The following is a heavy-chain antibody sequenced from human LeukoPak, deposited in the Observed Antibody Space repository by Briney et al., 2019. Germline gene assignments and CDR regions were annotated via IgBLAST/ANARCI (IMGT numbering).Heavy chain of an antibody. CDR3: ASARGGSYYNYFDY. CDR1: GFTFSSYG. CDR2: ISYDGSNK. V-gene: IGHV3-30*03. J-gene: IGHJ4*02. Sequence: PGGSLRLSCAASGFTFSSYGMHWVRQAPGKGLEWVAVISYDGSNKYYADSVKGRFTISRDNSKNTLYLQVHSLRAEDTAVYYCASARGGSYYNYFDYWGQGTLVTVSS. D-gene: IGHD1-26*01.